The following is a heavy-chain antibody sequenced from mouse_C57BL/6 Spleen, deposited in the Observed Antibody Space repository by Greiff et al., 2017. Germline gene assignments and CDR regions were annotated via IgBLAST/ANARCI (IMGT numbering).Heavy chain of an antibody. CDR3: AIWPLRTSYYFDY. J-gene: IGHJ2*01. CDR2: IHPSDSDT. V-gene: IGHV1-74*01. CDR1: GYTFTDYA. D-gene: IGHD2-12*01. Sequence: QVQLKESGPELVRPGVSVKISCKGSGYTFTDYAMHWVKQRPGQGLEWIGRIHPSDSDTNYNQKFKGKATLTVDKSSSTAYMQLSSLTSEDSAVYYCAIWPLRTSYYFDYWGQGTTLTVSS.